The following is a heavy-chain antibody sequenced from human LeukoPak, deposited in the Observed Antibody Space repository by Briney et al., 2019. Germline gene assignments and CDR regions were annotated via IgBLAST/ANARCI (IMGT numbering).Heavy chain of an antibody. CDR3: AKDKGIQLWFGCDY. V-gene: IGHV3-64*01. D-gene: IGHD5-18*01. J-gene: IGHJ4*02. CDR2: ISSNGGST. Sequence: GGSLRLSCAASGFTFSYSAMHWVRQAPGKGLEYVSVISSNGGSTYYANSVKGRFTISRDMSKNTLYLQMNSLRAEDTAVYYCAKDKGIQLWFGCDYWGQGTLVTVSS. CDR1: GFTFSYSA.